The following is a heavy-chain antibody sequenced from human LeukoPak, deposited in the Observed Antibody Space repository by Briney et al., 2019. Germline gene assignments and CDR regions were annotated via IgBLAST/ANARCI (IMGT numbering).Heavy chain of an antibody. V-gene: IGHV3-73*01. CDR1: GFTFSGSA. D-gene: IGHD2-8*01. Sequence: HPGGSLRLXCAASGFTFSGSAMHWVRQASGKGLEWVGRIRSKANSYATAYAASVKGRFTISRDDSKNTAYLQMNSLKTEDTAVYYCTRPVPKSDCTNGVCHQVDYWGQGTLVTVSS. CDR2: IRSKANSYAT. J-gene: IGHJ4*02. CDR3: TRPVPKSDCTNGVCHQVDY.